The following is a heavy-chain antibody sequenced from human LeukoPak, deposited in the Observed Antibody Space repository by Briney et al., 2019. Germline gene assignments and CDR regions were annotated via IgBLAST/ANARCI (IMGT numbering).Heavy chain of an antibody. CDR3: ARHVLRGGTVLDV. Sequence: SETLSLTCTVSGGSISPNLWSWLRQPPGKGLEWIGYIQYSGDTNYNPSLESRVTISVDTSKNQVSLKVISVTAADTAVYYCARHVLRGGTVLDVWGQGTLVSV. CDR2: IQYSGDT. D-gene: IGHD2-8*01. CDR1: GGSISPNL. V-gene: IGHV4-59*08. J-gene: IGHJ4*02.